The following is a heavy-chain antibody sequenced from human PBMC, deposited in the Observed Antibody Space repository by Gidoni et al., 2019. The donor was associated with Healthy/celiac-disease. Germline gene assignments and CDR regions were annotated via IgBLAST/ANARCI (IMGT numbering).Heavy chain of an antibody. D-gene: IGHD2-2*01. CDR3: ARGWGERDIVVVPAAMGALYY. CDR2: INPSGGST. Sequence: QVQLVQSGAEVKKPGASVKVSCKASGYTFTSYYMHWVRQAPGQGLEWMGIINPSGGSTSYAQKFQGRVTMTRDTSTSTVYMELSSLRSEDTAVYYCARGWGERDIVVVPAAMGALYYWGQGTLVTVSS. V-gene: IGHV1-46*01. CDR1: GYTFTSYY. J-gene: IGHJ4*02.